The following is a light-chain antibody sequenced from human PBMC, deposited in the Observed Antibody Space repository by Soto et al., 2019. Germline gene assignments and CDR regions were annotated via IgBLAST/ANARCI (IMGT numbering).Light chain of an antibody. CDR2: KAS. Sequence: IQMTQSPSTLSASVGDRVTFTCRASQTISTWLAWYQQKPGEAPKLLIYKASTLEVGVPSRFSDSGSGTEFTLTINTLQPADFATYYCQQYNSYPWTFAQGTKV. J-gene: IGKJ1*01. CDR3: QQYNSYPWT. CDR1: QTISTW. V-gene: IGKV1-5*03.